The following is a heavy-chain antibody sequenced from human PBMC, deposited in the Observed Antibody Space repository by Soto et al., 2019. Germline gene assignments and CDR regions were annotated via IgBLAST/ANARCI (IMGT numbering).Heavy chain of an antibody. CDR3: AREQNYDFWSGYYMAYYYGMDV. Sequence: QVQLVQSGAEVKKPGASVKVSCKASGYTFTSYDINWVRQATGQGLEWMGWMNPNSGNTGYAQKFQGRVTMTRNTSISTAYMELSSLRSEDTAVYYCAREQNYDFWSGYYMAYYYGMDVWGQGTTVTVSS. CDR1: GYTFTSYD. CDR2: MNPNSGNT. J-gene: IGHJ6*02. V-gene: IGHV1-8*01. D-gene: IGHD3-3*01.